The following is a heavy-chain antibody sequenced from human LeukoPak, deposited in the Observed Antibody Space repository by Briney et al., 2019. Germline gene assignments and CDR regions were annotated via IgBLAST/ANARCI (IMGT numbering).Heavy chain of an antibody. CDR2: INHSGST. J-gene: IGHJ6*02. Sequence: SETLSLTCAVYGGSFSGYYWSWIRQPPGKGLEWIGEINHSGSTNYNPSLKSRVTISVDTSKNQFSLKLSSVTAADTAVYYCAKDRVRGYSSGFQGYYGMDVWGQGTTVTVSS. CDR3: AKDRVRGYSSGFQGYYGMDV. D-gene: IGHD5-12*01. V-gene: IGHV4-34*01. CDR1: GGSFSGYY.